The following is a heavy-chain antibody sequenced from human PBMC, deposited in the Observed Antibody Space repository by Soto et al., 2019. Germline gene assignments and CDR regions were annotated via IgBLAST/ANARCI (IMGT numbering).Heavy chain of an antibody. V-gene: IGHV3-23*01. D-gene: IGHD3-10*01. CDR1: GFTFSSYT. CDR2: ISGSGGST. CDR3: AADLVAGSGNLDL. J-gene: IGHJ5*02. Sequence: PGGSLRLSCAASGFTFSSYTMSWVRQAPGKGLEWVSAISGSGGSTYYADSVKGRFTISRDNSKKTLYLQMTGLRGEDTAVYSCAADLVAGSGNLDLWGQGTLVTVSS.